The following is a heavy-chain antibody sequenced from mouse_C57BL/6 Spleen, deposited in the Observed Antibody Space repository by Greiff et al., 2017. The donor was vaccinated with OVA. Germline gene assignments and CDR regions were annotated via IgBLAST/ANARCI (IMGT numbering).Heavy chain of an antibody. J-gene: IGHJ2*01. Sequence: EVQVVESGGGLVKPGGSLKLSCAASGFTFSSYAMSWVRQTPEKRLEWVATISDGGSYTYYPDNVKGRFTISRDNAKNNLYLQMSHLKSEDTAMYYCARGLDDGYYPYYFDYWGQGTTLTVSS. V-gene: IGHV5-4*01. CDR2: ISDGGSYT. CDR3: ARGLDDGYYPYYFDY. D-gene: IGHD2-3*01. CDR1: GFTFSSYA.